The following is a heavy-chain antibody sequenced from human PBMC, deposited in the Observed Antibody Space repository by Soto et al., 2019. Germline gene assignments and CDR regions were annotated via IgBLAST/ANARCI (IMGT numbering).Heavy chain of an antibody. V-gene: IGHV1-18*04. CDR2: ISANSGNT. Sequence: ASVKVSCKASGYTFTSYAISWVRQAPGQGLEWMGWISANSGNTNYAQKLQGRVTMTTDTSTSTAYMELRSLRSDDTAVYYCATAGNYDSSGRDFWGQGTLVTVSS. J-gene: IGHJ4*02. D-gene: IGHD3-22*01. CDR1: GYTFTSYA. CDR3: ATAGNYDSSGRDF.